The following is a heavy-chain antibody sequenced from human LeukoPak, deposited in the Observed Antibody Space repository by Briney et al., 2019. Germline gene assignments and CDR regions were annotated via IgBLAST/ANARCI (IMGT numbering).Heavy chain of an antibody. D-gene: IGHD1-26*01. V-gene: IGHV3-23*01. J-gene: IGHJ4*02. CDR1: GFTFTSYS. CDR3: AKKAQYNGNYPLDY. CDR2: TSDRGDYT. Sequence: GGSLRLSCAASGFTFTSYSMSWVRQAPGKGLEWVSGTSDRGDYTYYADSVKGRFTISRDNSKYTLYLQMNSLRAEDTALYFCAKKAQYNGNYPLDYWGQGTLVTVSS.